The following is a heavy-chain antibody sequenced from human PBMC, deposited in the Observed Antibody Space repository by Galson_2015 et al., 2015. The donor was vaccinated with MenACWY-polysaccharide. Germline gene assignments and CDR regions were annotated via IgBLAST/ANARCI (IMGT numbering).Heavy chain of an antibody. V-gene: IGHV3-23*01. CDR3: AAGYFRYDY. D-gene: IGHD2-15*01. CDR1: GFSFRSYA. CDR2: ISSSGGST. J-gene: IGHJ4*02. Sequence: SLRLSCADSGFSFRSYAINWVRQAPGKGLEWVAGISSSGGSTQFAGSVKGRFTISRDNSKNTVYLQMNSLRAEDTAVYYCAAGYFRYDYWGQGTPVTVSS.